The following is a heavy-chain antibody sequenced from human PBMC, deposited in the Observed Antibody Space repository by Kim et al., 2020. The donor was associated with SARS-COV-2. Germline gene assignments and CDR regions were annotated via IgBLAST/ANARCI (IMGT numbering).Heavy chain of an antibody. V-gene: IGHV4-34*01. Sequence: GSTHYNASHKGRVTLSVDTSKNQFSLKLTSVTAADTAVYYCARRAAGVDWWGQGTPVTVSS. CDR3: ARRAAGVDW. CDR2: GST. J-gene: IGHJ4*02.